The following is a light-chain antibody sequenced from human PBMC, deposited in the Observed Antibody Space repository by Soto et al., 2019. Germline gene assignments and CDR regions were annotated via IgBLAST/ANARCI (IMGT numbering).Light chain of an antibody. CDR3: QSYDSGLSGSEV. J-gene: IGLJ1*01. CDR2: GNG. V-gene: IGLV1-40*01. CDR1: SSNIGAGYD. Sequence: QSVLTQPPSVSGAPGQRVTISCTGSSSNIGAGYDVHWYQQLPGTAPKLLMYGNGNRPSGVPDRFSGSKSGTSASLAITGLQAEDEADYYCQSYDSGLSGSEVFGTGTKLTVL.